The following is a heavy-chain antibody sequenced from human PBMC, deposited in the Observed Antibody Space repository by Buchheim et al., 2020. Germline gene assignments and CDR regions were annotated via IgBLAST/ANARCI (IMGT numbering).Heavy chain of an antibody. CDR2: ISYDGSNK. D-gene: IGHD6-19*01. CDR1: GFTFSSYG. Sequence: QVQLVESGGGVVQPGRSLRLSCAASGFTFSSYGMHWVRQAPGKGLEWVAVISYDGSNKYYADSVKGRFTISRDNSKNTLSLQMNSLRAEDTAVYYCAKDLVDSSGWYWVDYYYGMDVWGQGTT. CDR3: AKDLVDSSGWYWVDYYYGMDV. J-gene: IGHJ6*02. V-gene: IGHV3-30*18.